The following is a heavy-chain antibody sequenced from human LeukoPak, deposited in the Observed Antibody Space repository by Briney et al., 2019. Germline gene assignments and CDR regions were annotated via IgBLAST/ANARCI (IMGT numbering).Heavy chain of an antibody. CDR2: INPNSGGT. CDR3: ARGVLIAAAGYKSPNWFDP. CDR1: GYTFTSSY. J-gene: IGHJ5*02. V-gene: IGHV1-2*02. D-gene: IGHD6-13*01. Sequence: GASVKVSCKASGYTFTSSYMHWVRQAPGQGLEWMGWINPNSGGTNYAQKFQGRVTMTRDTSISTAYMELSRLRSDDTAVYYCARGVLIAAAGYKSPNWFDPWGQGTLVTVSS.